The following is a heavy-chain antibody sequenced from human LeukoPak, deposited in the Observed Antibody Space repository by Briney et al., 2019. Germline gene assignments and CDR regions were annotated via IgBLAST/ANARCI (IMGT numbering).Heavy chain of an antibody. J-gene: IGHJ4*02. CDR2: ISGSGGST. V-gene: IGHV3-23*01. CDR3: AKFPQSHYFDY. CDR1: GFTFSSHA. Sequence: GGSLRLSCAASGFTFSSHAMSWVRQAPGKGLEWVSAISGSGGSTYYADSVKGRFTISRDNSKNTLYLEMNTVRAEDTAVYYCAKFPQSHYFDYGGQGTLATVSS.